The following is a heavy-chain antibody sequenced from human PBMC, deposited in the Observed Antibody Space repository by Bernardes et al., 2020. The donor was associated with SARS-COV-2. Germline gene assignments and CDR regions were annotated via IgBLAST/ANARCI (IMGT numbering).Heavy chain of an antibody. CDR1: GFTFSSYE. CDR3: AREERSITIFGVVITQSFDY. V-gene: IGHV3-48*03. J-gene: IGHJ4*02. CDR2: ISSSGSTV. Sequence: GGSLSLSCTASGFTFSSYEMNWVRQAPGKGLEWVSFISSSGSTVFYADSVKGRFTISRDNAKNSLYLQMNSLRAEDTAVYYCAREERSITIFGVVITQSFDYWGQGTLVTVSS. D-gene: IGHD3-3*01.